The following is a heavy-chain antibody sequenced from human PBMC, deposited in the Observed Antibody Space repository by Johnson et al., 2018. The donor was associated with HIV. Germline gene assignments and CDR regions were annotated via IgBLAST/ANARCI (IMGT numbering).Heavy chain of an antibody. D-gene: IGHD2-15*01. CDR2: INWNGGST. Sequence: VQLVESGGDLIQPGGSLRLSCAASGLTVSGNYMSWGQAPGKGLEWVSGINWNGGSTGYADSVKGRFTISRVNSKNMLYLQMNSLRVEDTALYYCARAPGGSPRAAFDIWGQGTMVTVSS. CDR1: GLTVSGNY. J-gene: IGHJ3*02. CDR3: ARAPGGSPRAAFDI. V-gene: IGHV3-53*01.